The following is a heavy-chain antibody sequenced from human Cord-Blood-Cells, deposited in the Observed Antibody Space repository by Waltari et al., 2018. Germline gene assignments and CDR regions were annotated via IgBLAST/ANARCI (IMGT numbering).Heavy chain of an antibody. V-gene: IGHV4-34*01. CDR2: INHSGST. Sequence: GSFSGYYWSWIRQPPGKGLEWIGEINHSGSTNYNPSLKSRVTISVDTSKNQFSLKLSSVTAADTAVYYCARAAEYSSSYYYYGMDVWGQGTTVTVSS. CDR3: ARAAEYSSSYYYYGMDV. J-gene: IGHJ6*02. D-gene: IGHD6-6*01. CDR1: GSFSGYY.